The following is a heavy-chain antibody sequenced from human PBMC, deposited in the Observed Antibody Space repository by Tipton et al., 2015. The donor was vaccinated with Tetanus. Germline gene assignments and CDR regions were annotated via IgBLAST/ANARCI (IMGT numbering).Heavy chain of an antibody. CDR2: ISWNGNSI. CDR1: GFVFDDYA. CDR3: VRDIGKTD. V-gene: IGHV3-9*01. D-gene: IGHD2-21*02. Sequence: SLRLSCAASGFVFDDYAMHWVRQAPGKGLEWVSGISWNGNSIDYADSVKCRFTISRDNAKNSLYLQMNSLRVEDTAFYYCVRDIGKTDWGQGTLVTVSS. J-gene: IGHJ4*02.